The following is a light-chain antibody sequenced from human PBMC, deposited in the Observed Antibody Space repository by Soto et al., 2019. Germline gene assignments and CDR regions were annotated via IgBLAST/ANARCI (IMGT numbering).Light chain of an antibody. CDR1: QSVSSS. Sequence: EIVMTQSPATLSVSPGERATLSCRASQSVSSSLGWYQQKPGQAPRLLIYGASTRATGITARFSGSGSGTGFTLTISSLQSEDFAVYYCQQYYNWPYTFGQGTKLEIK. CDR2: GAS. CDR3: QQYYNWPYT. V-gene: IGKV3-15*01. J-gene: IGKJ2*01.